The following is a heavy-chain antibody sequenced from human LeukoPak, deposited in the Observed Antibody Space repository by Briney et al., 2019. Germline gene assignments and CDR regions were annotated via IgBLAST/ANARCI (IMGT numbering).Heavy chain of an antibody. V-gene: IGHV4-34*01. D-gene: IGHD5-18*01. J-gene: IGHJ4*02. CDR1: GGSFSGYY. CDR3: ARGPGTAMSFDY. CDR2: INHSGST. Sequence: SETLSLTCAVYGGSFSGYYWNWIRQPPGKGLEWIGEINHSGSTNYNPSLKSRVTISVDTSKNQFSLKLSSVTAADTAVYYCARGPGTAMSFDYWGQGTLVTVSS.